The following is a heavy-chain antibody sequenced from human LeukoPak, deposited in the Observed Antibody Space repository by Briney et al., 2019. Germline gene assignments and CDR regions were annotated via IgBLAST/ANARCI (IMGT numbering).Heavy chain of an antibody. CDR2: IYTSGST. CDR3: ARGGSSSRHYYYYYMDV. D-gene: IGHD6-13*01. J-gene: IGHJ6*03. V-gene: IGHV4-61*02. Sequence: PSQTLSLTCTVSGGSISGGSYYWSWIRQPAGKGLEWIGRIYTSGSTNYNPSLKSRVTISVDTSKNQFSLKLSSVTAADTAVYYCARGGSSSRHYYYYYMDVWGKGTTVTISS. CDR1: GGSISGGSYY.